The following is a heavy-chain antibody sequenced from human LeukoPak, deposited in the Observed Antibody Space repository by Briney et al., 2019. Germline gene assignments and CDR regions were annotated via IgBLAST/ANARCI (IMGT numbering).Heavy chain of an antibody. V-gene: IGHV3-30*04. CDR1: GFTFNRYA. D-gene: IGHD2-2*01. CDR2: ISYDGGFK. J-gene: IGHJ4*02. Sequence: PGRSLRLSCAASGFTFNRYAMQWVRQAPGKGLESVAVISYDGGFKSYADSVKGRFTISRDNAKNSLYLQMNSLRAEDTAVYYCARDAPSRLEVKAIGDYWGQGTLVTVSS. CDR3: ARDAPSRLEVKAIGDY.